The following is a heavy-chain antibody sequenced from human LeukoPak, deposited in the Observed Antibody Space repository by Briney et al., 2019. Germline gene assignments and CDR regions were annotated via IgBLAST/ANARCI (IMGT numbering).Heavy chain of an antibody. Sequence: GGSLRLSCAASGFTFSTSWMHWVRQAPGEGLVWVSRIKGDESSTTYADSVKGRFTISRDNTKNTVYLQMNSLRVEDTAVYHCARGLDSSGGGYYFDYWGQGTLVTVSS. CDR1: GFTFSTSW. CDR3: ARGLDSSGGGYYFDY. J-gene: IGHJ4*02. V-gene: IGHV3-74*01. D-gene: IGHD3-10*01. CDR2: IKGDESST.